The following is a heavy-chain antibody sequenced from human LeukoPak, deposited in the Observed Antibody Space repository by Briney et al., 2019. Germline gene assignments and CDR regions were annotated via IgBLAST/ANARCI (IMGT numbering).Heavy chain of an antibody. D-gene: IGHD3-10*01. CDR1: GFTFSDYY. CDR3: AGWQWSGYLFRY. Sequence: TGGSLRLSCVASGFTFSDYYMSWIRQAPGKGLEWVSYITSSGETTFYADSVKGRFTVSRDNAKNSLYLQMNSLRPEDTAVYYCAGWQWSGYLFRYWGQGTLVTVSP. J-gene: IGHJ4*02. V-gene: IGHV3-11*01. CDR2: ITSSGETT.